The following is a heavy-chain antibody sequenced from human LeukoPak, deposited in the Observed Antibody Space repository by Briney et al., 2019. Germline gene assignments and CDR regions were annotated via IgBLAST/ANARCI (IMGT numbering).Heavy chain of an antibody. Sequence: SETLSLTCAVYGGSFSGYYWSWIRQPPGKGLEWIGEINHSGSTNYNPSLKSRVTISVDTSKNQFSLKLSSVTAADTAVYYCASEKYYYDSSGADYWGQGTLVTVSS. J-gene: IGHJ4*02. D-gene: IGHD3-22*01. CDR1: GGSFSGYY. V-gene: IGHV4-34*01. CDR3: ASEKYYYDSSGADY. CDR2: INHSGST.